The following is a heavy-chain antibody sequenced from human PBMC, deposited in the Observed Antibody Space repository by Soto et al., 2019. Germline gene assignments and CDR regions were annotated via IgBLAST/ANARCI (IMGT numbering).Heavy chain of an antibody. CDR1: GFTFSSYA. J-gene: IGHJ4*02. D-gene: IGHD3-10*01. Sequence: EVQLLESGGGLVQPGGSLRLSCAASGFTFSSYAMSWVRQAPGKGLEWVSAISGSGGSTYYADSVKGQFTISRDNSKNTMYLQMNSQRAEDTAVYYCANDLWFAELSNWGQGTLVTVSS. CDR3: ANDLWFAELSN. V-gene: IGHV3-23*01. CDR2: ISGSGGST.